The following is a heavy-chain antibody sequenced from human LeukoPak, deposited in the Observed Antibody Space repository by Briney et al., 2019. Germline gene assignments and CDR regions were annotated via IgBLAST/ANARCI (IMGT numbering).Heavy chain of an antibody. CDR2: VNSDGSTT. V-gene: IGHV3-74*01. Sequence: GGSLRLSCAASGFTLSSYWMHWVRQAPGKGLVWVSRVNSDGSTTDYADSVKGRFTISRDNAKNTLYLQMNSLRAEDTAVYYCAAISSSWQKDFDYWGQGTLVTVSS. J-gene: IGHJ4*02. CDR1: GFTLSSYW. D-gene: IGHD6-13*01. CDR3: AAISSSWQKDFDY.